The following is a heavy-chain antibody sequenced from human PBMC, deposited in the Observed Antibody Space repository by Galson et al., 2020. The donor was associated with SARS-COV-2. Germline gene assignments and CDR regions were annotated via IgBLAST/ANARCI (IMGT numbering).Heavy chain of an antibody. V-gene: IGHV4-30-2*01. D-gene: IGHD4-17*01. CDR3: ARLHYGEYAPEAFDI. CDR2: ISHSGGT. CDR1: GTSISGGSYS. J-gene: IGHJ3*02. Sequence: SKTLSLTCAVSGTSISGGSYSWNWLRQPPGKGLEWIGYISHSGGTYYNPSLKSRVTISGDRSKNQFSLRLSSVTAADAAVYFCARLHYGEYAPEAFDIWGPGTRVTVAS.